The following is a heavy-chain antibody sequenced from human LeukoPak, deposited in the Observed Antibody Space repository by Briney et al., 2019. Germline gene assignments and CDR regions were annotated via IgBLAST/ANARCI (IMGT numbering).Heavy chain of an antibody. D-gene: IGHD6-19*01. Sequence: GGSLRLSCAASGFTFSKYWMLWVRQAPGKGLGSVSRINTDGTVTTYADSVKGRFTVSRDNADNTMFLQMNSVRDEDTAVYYCATKQWLAPPPDSWGQGTPVTVSS. CDR3: ATKQWLAPPPDS. CDR2: INTDGTVT. J-gene: IGHJ4*02. CDR1: GFTFSKYW. V-gene: IGHV3-74*01.